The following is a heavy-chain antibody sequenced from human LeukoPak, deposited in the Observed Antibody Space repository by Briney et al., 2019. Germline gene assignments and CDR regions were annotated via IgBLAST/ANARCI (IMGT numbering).Heavy chain of an antibody. Sequence: GRSLRLSCAAPGFIFSSYGMHWVRQAPGKGLEWVAVIWYDGSNKYYADAVKGRFTISRDNSKNTLYLQMNSLRAEDTAVYYCARSVYQLPQNYYYYGMDVWGQGTTVTVSS. CDR2: IWYDGSNK. J-gene: IGHJ6*02. CDR1: GFIFSSYG. V-gene: IGHV3-33*01. D-gene: IGHD2-2*01. CDR3: ARSVYQLPQNYYYYGMDV.